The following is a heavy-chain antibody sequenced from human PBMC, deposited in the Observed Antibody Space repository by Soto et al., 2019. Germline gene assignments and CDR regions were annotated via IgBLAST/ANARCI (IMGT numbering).Heavy chain of an antibody. D-gene: IGHD1-1*01. Sequence: PSQTLSLTCAISEDSVSSKSAAWNWIRQSPSRGLEWLGRTYYRSKWNNNYAVSVKSRITINPDTSKNQFSLQVNSVTPEDTAVYFCARGHAGTMDVWGQGTTVTVSS. CDR3: ARGHAGTMDV. V-gene: IGHV6-1*01. CDR2: TYYRSKWNN. CDR1: EDSVSSKSAA. J-gene: IGHJ6*02.